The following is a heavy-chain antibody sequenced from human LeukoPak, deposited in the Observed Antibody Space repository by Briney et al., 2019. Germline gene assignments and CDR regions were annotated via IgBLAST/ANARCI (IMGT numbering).Heavy chain of an antibody. CDR2: ISGSGGST. Sequence: PGGSLRLSCAASGFTFSSYAMSWVRQAPGKGLEWVSAISGSGGSTYYADSVKGRFTISRDNSKNTLYLQMNSLRAEDTAVYYCAKELSGWYSAGGSINEYNWFDPWGQGTLVTVSS. CDR1: GFTFSSYA. D-gene: IGHD6-19*01. V-gene: IGHV3-23*01. J-gene: IGHJ5*02. CDR3: AKELSGWYSAGGSINEYNWFDP.